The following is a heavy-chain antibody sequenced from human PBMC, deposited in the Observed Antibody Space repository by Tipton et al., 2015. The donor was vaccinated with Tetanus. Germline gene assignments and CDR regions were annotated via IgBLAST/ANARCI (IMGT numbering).Heavy chain of an antibody. J-gene: IGHJ6*02. V-gene: IGHV4-34*01. D-gene: IGHD6-19*01. CDR3: ARGSKGSTAWFPDHYGMDV. CDR2: INPSGST. CDR1: GGSFSGYY. Sequence: TLSLICAVYGGSFSGYYWTWIRQPPVKGLEWIGEINPSGSTNYNPSLKSRVTISVDTSKNRVSLKLNSVTAADTAVYYCARGSKGSTAWFPDHYGMDVWGQGTTVTVSS.